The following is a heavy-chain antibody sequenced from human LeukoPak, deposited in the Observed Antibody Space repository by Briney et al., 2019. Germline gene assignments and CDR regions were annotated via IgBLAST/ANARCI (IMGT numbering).Heavy chain of an antibody. Sequence: SGPTLVNPTQPLTLTCTFSGFSLTTSGVGVGWIRQPPGTALEWLALIYWDDDKRYSPPLKTRLSISKDTSKNQVVLTMTNMDPVDTATYYCAHYLSSHSYWGQGTLVTVSS. CDR1: GFSLTTSGVG. V-gene: IGHV2-5*02. CDR2: IYWDDDK. CDR3: AHYLSSHSY. J-gene: IGHJ4*02. D-gene: IGHD6-13*01.